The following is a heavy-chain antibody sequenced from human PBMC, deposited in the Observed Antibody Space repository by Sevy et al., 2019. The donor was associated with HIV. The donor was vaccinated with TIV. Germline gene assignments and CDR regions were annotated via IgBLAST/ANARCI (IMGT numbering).Heavy chain of an antibody. D-gene: IGHD1-26*01. V-gene: IGHV4-59*08. Sequence: SETLSLTCTVSGDSITSLYWGWIRQPPGKGLEWIANIYYNGNTNYNPSLKSRVTISFDTSKNQFSLGLSSVTAADTAICYCAGVNAWGRGYSWAQGTLVTVSS. CDR3: AGVNAWGRGYS. CDR1: GDSITSLY. J-gene: IGHJ4*02. CDR2: IYYNGNT.